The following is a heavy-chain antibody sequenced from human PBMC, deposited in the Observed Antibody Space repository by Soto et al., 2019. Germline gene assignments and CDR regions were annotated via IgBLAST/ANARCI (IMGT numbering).Heavy chain of an antibody. J-gene: IGHJ5*02. CDR3: ARLRSVAGYNWFDP. V-gene: IGHV2-26*01. CDR2: IFSNDEK. D-gene: IGHD6-19*01. CDR1: GFSLINAIMV. Sequence: SGPTLMNPTETLTLTCTVSGFSLINAIMVVSLILQPPGKALEWLAHIFSNDEKSYSTSLKSRLTISKDTSKSQVVLTMTNMDPVDTATYYCARLRSVAGYNWFDPWGQGTLVTVSS.